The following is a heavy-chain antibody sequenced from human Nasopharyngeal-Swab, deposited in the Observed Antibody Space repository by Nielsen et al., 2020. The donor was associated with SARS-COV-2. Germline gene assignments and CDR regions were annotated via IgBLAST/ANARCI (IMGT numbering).Heavy chain of an antibody. J-gene: IGHJ5*02. CDR2: ISAYNGNT. V-gene: IGHV1-18*01. D-gene: IGHD3-10*01. Sequence: ASVKVSCKASGYTFTSYDINWVRQATGQGLEWMGWISAYNGNTNYAQKLQGRVTMTTDTSTSTAYMELRSLRSDDTAVYYCARIRITMVRGVIMYRWFDPWGQGTLVTVSS. CDR3: ARIRITMVRGVIMYRWFDP. CDR1: GYTFTSYD.